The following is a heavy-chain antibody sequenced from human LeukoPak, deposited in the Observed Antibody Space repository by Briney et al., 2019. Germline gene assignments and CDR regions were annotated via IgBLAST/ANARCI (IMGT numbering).Heavy chain of an antibody. V-gene: IGHV4-34*01. CDR2: INHSGST. CDR1: GGSFSGYY. D-gene: IGHD6-13*01. J-gene: IGHJ6*04. CDR3: ARGKRWDSSSRTSYYYDMDV. Sequence: SETLSLTCAVYGGSFSGYYWSWIRQPPGKGLEWIGEINHSGSTNYNPSLKSRVTISVDTSKKQFSLKMSSVTAADTAVYYCARGKRWDSSSRTSYYYDMDVWGKGTTVTVSS.